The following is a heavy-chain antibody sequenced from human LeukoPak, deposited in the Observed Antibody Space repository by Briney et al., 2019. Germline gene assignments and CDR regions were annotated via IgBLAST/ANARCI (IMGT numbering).Heavy chain of an antibody. V-gene: IGHV4-39*01. Sequence: PSETLSLTCNVSGGSISSNTYFWGWIRRPPGKGLEWIGSIRYSGSTYYNPSLKSRVTISVDTSKNQFSLNLSSLTAADTAVYYCATSVTVSTYNWFDPWGQGTLVTVS. J-gene: IGHJ5*02. CDR3: ATSVTVSTYNWFDP. D-gene: IGHD4-17*01. CDR2: IRYSGST. CDR1: GGSISSNTYF.